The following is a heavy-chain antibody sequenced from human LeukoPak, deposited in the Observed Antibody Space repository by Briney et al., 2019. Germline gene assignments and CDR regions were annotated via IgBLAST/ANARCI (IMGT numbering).Heavy chain of an antibody. CDR3: AREMHYIPEY. D-gene: IGHD2-2*02. J-gene: IGHJ4*02. Sequence: GGSLRLSCAASGFTFSDYTMNWVGQAPGQGLEWVSSIGGTSAYIYYADSVKGRFTISRDNAKNSLYLQMNSLGVEDTAVYYCAREMHYIPEYWGQGTLVTVSS. CDR2: IGGTSAYI. V-gene: IGHV3-21*06. CDR1: GFTFSDYT.